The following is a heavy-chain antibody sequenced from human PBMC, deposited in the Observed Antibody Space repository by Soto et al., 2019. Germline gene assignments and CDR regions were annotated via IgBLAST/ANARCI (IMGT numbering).Heavy chain of an antibody. CDR3: ARGRYSSSWYPTYYYYGMDV. V-gene: IGHV3-48*03. D-gene: IGHD6-13*01. J-gene: IGHJ6*02. CDR2: ISSSGSTI. CDR1: GFTFSSYE. Sequence: PGGSLRLSCAASGFTFSSYEMNWVRQAPGKGLEWVSYISSSGSTIYYADSVKGRFTISRDNAKNSLYLQMNSLRAEDTAVYYCARGRYSSSWYPTYYYYGMDVWGQGTTVTVSS.